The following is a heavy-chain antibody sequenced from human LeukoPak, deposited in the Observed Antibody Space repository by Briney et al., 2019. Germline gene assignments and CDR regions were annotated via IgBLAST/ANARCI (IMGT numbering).Heavy chain of an antibody. CDR1: GFTFSSYW. V-gene: IGHV3-7*01. Sequence: PGGSLRLSCAASGFTFSSYWMSWVRQAPGKGLEWVANIKQDGSEKYYVDSVKGRFTISRDNAKNSLYLQMNSLRAEDTAVYYCARHVNDCSSTSCYESYYYYYMDVWGKGTTVTISS. D-gene: IGHD2-2*01. CDR3: ARHVNDCSSTSCYESYYYYYMDV. CDR2: IKQDGSEK. J-gene: IGHJ6*03.